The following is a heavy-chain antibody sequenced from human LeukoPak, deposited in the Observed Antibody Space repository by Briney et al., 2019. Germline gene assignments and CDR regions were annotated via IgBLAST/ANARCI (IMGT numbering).Heavy chain of an antibody. V-gene: IGHV4-34*01. J-gene: IGHJ3*02. CDR1: GGSFSGYY. D-gene: IGHD6-19*01. CDR2: INHSGST. CDR3: ASWAGTDAFDI. Sequence: SETLSLTCAVYGGSFSGYYWSWIRQPPGKGLEWIGEINHSGSTNYNPSLKSRVTISVDTSKNQFSLKLSSVTAADTAVYYCASWAGTDAFDIWGQGTMVTVSS.